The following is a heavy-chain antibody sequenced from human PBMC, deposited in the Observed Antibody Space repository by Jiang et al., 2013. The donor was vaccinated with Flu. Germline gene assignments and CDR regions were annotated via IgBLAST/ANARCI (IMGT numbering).Heavy chain of an antibody. CDR1: GGTFSSYA. D-gene: IGHD6-13*01. V-gene: IGHV1-69*01. Sequence: GAEVKKPGSSVKVSCKASGGTFSSYAISWVRQAPGQGLEWMGGIIPIFGTANYAQKFQGRVTITADESTSTAYMELSSLRSEDTAVYYCARDLRPGIAAAGTPSYYYYGMDVWGQGTTVTVSS. CDR2: IIPIFGTA. J-gene: IGHJ6*02. CDR3: ARDLRPGIAAAGTPSYYYYGMDV.